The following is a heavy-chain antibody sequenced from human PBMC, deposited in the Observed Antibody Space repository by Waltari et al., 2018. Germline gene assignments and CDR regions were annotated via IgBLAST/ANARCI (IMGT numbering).Heavy chain of an antibody. Sequence: QLLLQESGPGLGKPSETLSLTCSVSGDSITRCDYYWAWLRQSPGKKLEWIGTIYYSGITYYNPSVDSRVTMSVDTSQNQFSLRLSSVTAADTGVYYCTRRPYSTGWVWFDPWGQGTLVTVSS. D-gene: IGHD2-15*01. V-gene: IGHV4-39*01. J-gene: IGHJ5*02. CDR1: GDSITRCDYY. CDR2: IYYSGIT. CDR3: TRRPYSTGWVWFDP.